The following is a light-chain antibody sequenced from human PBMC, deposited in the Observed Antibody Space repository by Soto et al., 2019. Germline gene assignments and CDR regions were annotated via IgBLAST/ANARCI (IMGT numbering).Light chain of an antibody. J-gene: IGLJ3*02. CDR1: SSDIGYYNY. CDR3: SSYRRNRDVV. V-gene: IGLV2-14*01. Sequence: QSALAQPASVSGSPGQSITISCSGTSSDIGYYNYVSWYQQHPGKAPKLVLYEVSNRSSGISNRFSGSKSGNTASLTISGLQAEDEGDYYCSSYRRNRDVVFGGGTKVTVL. CDR2: EVS.